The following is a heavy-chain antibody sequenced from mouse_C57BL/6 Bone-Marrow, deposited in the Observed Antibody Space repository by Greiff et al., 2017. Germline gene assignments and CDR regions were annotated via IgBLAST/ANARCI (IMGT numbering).Heavy chain of an antibody. D-gene: IGHD1-1*01. CDR3: ANLEFDGSSGDWYFDV. CDR2: IYPRDGST. CDR1: GYTFTSYD. Sequence: VQLQQSGPELVKPGASVKLSCKASGYTFTSYDINWVKQRPGQGLEWIGWIYPRDGSTKYNEKFKGKATLTVDTASRTAYIELHILTSEDSAVYFCANLEFDGSSGDWYFDVWGTVTTVTVSS. J-gene: IGHJ1*03. V-gene: IGHV1-85*01.